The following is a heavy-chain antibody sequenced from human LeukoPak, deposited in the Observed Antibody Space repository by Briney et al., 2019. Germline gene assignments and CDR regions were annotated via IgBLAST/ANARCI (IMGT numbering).Heavy chain of an antibody. D-gene: IGHD3-3*01. V-gene: IGHV3-30*18. CDR2: ISYDGSNK. CDR3: AKTGYYDFWSGYYDY. J-gene: IGHJ4*02. CDR1: GFTFSSYG. Sequence: GRSLRLSCAASGFTFSSYGMHCVRQAPGKGREGGAFISYDGSNKYYADSVKGRLTISRDNSKNTLYLQMNSLRDEDTDVYYCAKTGYYDFWSGYYDYWGQGTLVTVSS.